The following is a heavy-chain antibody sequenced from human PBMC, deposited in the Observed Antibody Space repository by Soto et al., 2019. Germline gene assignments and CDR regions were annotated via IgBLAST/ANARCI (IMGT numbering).Heavy chain of an antibody. CDR1: GGTFTSHT. CDR3: ARAERGYNYVSDYGLDV. D-gene: IGHD5-18*01. CDR2: IIPTLDIV. Sequence: QVQLVQSGAELKKPGSSVKVSCKASGGTFTSHTIIAWVRQAPGQGPEWMGRIIPTLDIVDYAQKFQDRVTIPADKPTSTAYMELRSLISEDTAVYYCARAERGYNYVSDYGLDVWGQGTSVTVSS. V-gene: IGHV1-69*02. J-gene: IGHJ6*02.